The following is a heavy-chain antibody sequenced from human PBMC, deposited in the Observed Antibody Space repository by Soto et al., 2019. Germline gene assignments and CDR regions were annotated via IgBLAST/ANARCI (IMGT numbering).Heavy chain of an antibody. Sequence: TSETLSLTCTVSRGSISSYYWSWIRRPPGMGLEWIASISYSGTTNYNSSLKSRVTISIDTSKNQFSLKFNSVTAADTAVYYCVREGYNFGPFDYWGQGALVTVSS. CDR1: RGSISSYY. V-gene: IGHV4-59*01. CDR2: ISYSGTT. D-gene: IGHD5-18*01. CDR3: VREGYNFGPFDY. J-gene: IGHJ4*02.